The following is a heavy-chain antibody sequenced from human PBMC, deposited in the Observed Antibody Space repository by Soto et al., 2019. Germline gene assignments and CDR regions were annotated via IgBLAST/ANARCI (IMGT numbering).Heavy chain of an antibody. CDR2: ISYRGLT. CDR1: GDAVSSSDAW. V-gene: IGHV4-31*01. D-gene: IGHD6-13*01. J-gene: IGHJ6*02. Sequence: QVQLQVSGPGLVKPSQTLSVTCTVSGDAVSSSDAWWNWVRQHPGMGLEWIGYISYRGLTYYNPSIHWLATISLVTAKNQFFLELTSVTVADTAIYYCARDSRLFLAAAADHDCLGGLGQGTTVSVS. CDR3: ARDSRLFLAAAADHDCLGG.